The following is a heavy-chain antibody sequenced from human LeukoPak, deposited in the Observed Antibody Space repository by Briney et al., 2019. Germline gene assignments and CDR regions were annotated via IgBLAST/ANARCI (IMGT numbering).Heavy chain of an antibody. D-gene: IGHD5-12*01. J-gene: IGHJ5*02. CDR3: ARDLSGATWVDP. CDR2: TYYRSKWYT. CDR1: GDTVSSNSAA. Sequence: SRTLSLTCAISGDTVSSNSAAWNWITQSPSRGLEWLGRTYYRSKWYTDYAGSVIGRVSINPDTTENQFSLQLSSVTPEDAAGYYCARDLSGATWVDPWGQGPLVSVSS. V-gene: IGHV6-1*01.